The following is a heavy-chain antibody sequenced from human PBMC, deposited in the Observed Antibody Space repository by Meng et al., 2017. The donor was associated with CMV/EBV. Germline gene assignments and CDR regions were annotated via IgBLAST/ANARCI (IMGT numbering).Heavy chain of an antibody. CDR1: GFIFRNYW. CDR3: ARDGGGRGYSAD. Sequence: GESLKISCAASGFIFRNYWMSWVRQAPGKGLEWVANIKQDGSERYYVDSVKGRFHISRDNAKNSLFLHMNSLTAEDTAVYYCARDGGGRGYSADWGQGTLVTVSS. V-gene: IGHV3-7*01. D-gene: IGHD5-12*01. J-gene: IGHJ4*02. CDR2: IKQDGSER.